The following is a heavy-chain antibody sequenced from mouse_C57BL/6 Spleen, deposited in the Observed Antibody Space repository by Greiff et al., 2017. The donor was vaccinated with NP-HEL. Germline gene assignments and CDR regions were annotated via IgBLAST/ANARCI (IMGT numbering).Heavy chain of an antibody. CDR1: GYSFNGYY. CDR3: ATAGTGAMDY. Sequence: EVKLVESGPELVKPGASVKISCKASGYSFNGYYMHWVKQSHGNILDWIGYIYPYNGVSGYNQKFKGKATLTVDKSSSTAYMELRSLTSEDSAVYYCATAGTGAMDYWGQGTSVTVSS. D-gene: IGHD4-1*01. CDR2: IYPYNGVS. J-gene: IGHJ4*01. V-gene: IGHV1-31*01.